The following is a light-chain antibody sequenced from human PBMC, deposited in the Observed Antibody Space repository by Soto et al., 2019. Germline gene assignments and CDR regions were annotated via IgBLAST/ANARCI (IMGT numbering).Light chain of an antibody. V-gene: IGKV1-9*01. CDR1: QGISTH. Sequence: DIPLTQSPSFLSASVGDRVTITCRASQGISTHLAWYQQKPGKAPKLLIYVASTLQSGVPSRFSGSGSGTEFTLTISSLQPEDFATYYCQQLDNYPCTFGPGTKVDVK. J-gene: IGKJ3*01. CDR3: QQLDNYPCT. CDR2: VAS.